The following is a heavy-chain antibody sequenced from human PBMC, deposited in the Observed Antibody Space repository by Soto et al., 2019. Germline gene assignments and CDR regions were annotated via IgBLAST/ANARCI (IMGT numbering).Heavy chain of an antibody. CDR1: GYSFTSFW. Sequence: GESLKISCKGSGYSFTSFWIAWVRQMPGKGLEWMGIIYPGDFDTRYSPSFQGQVTISADKSINTAYLQWSSLKASDTAMYYCARRLSPLAPHHFDYWGQGTLVTVSS. J-gene: IGHJ4*02. CDR2: IYPGDFDT. CDR3: ARRLSPLAPHHFDY. V-gene: IGHV5-51*01.